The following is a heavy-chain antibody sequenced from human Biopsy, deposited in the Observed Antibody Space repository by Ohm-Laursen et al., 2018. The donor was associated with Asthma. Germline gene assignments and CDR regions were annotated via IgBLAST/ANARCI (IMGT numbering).Heavy chain of an antibody. V-gene: IGHV4-61*01. Sequence: GTLSLTCTVSGGSVSSGSYYWSWIRQPPGKGLTWVSYISYSGSTDYNPSLKSRLTISMDTSKNQFSLKLSSVTAADTTVYYCARVPTTLRYFDLWGRGTLVTVSS. D-gene: IGHD2-15*01. J-gene: IGHJ2*01. CDR1: GGSVSSGSYY. CDR2: ISYSGST. CDR3: ARVPTTLRYFDL.